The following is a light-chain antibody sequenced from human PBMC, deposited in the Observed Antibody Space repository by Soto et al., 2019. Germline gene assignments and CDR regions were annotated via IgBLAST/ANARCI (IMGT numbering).Light chain of an antibody. Sequence: QLVLTQSPSATACLGASVELTCTLSSGHSNYAIAWHQQQSEKGPRYLMKLNSDGSHSKGDGIPDRFSGSSSGAERYLTISSLQSEDEADYYCQTWGSGIVVFGGGTKLTVL. CDR3: QTWGSGIVV. CDR2: LNSDGSH. V-gene: IGLV4-69*01. J-gene: IGLJ2*01. CDR1: SGHSNYA.